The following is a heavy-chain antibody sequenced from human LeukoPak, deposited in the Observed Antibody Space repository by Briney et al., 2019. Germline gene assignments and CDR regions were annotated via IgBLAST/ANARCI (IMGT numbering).Heavy chain of an antibody. CDR1: GGSISSYY. D-gene: IGHD4-17*01. CDR3: ARSTVIRDFDY. J-gene: IGHJ4*02. CDR2: IYYSGST. V-gene: IGHV4-59*08. Sequence: SETLSLTCTVSGGSISSYYWSWIRQPPGKGLEWIGYIYYSGSTNYNPSLKSRVTISVDTSKNQFSLKLGSVTAADTAVYYCARSTVIRDFDYWGQGTLVTVSS.